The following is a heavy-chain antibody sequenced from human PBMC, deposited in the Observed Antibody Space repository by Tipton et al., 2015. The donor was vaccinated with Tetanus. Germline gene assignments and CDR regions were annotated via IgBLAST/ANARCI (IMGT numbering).Heavy chain of an antibody. CDR1: GDSVSSSRYY. CDR3: ARAWSHWSAYYRG. Sequence: QLVQSGPEVKPSETLSLTCTVSGDSVSSSRYYWGWVRQPPGKGLEWIGSVYFSGSTYHSPSLKSRVTMSVDTSKNQFSLKLSFVTAADTAVYYCARAWSHWSAYYRGWGQGTLVAVSS. D-gene: IGHD3-3*01. V-gene: IGHV4-39*02. J-gene: IGHJ4*02. CDR2: VYFSGST.